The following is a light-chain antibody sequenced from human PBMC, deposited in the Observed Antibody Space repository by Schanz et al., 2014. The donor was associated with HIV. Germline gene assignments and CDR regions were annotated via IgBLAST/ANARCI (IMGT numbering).Light chain of an antibody. J-gene: IGKJ5*01. CDR2: AAS. Sequence: DVQLTQFPSSLSASVGDRVTVSCRTSQNIETYLNWYQQKPGKAPELLIYAASRLTSGVASRFSGSGDGTDFTLIISSLHPEDFATYYCQQTYTTPSITFAQGTRLETK. CDR1: QNIETY. V-gene: IGKV1-39*01. CDR3: QQTYTTPSIT.